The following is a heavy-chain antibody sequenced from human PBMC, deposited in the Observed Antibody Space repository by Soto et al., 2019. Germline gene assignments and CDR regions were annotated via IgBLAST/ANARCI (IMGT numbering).Heavy chain of an antibody. J-gene: IGHJ4*02. CDR3: ASDYGSNWRL. V-gene: IGHV1-3*01. CDR1: GFVSTNHN. CDR2: INAGNGNT. D-gene: IGHD6-19*01. Sequence: QAHLVQSGTEVKMPGDSVQVSCKASGFVSTNHNFHWVRQAPGQSLEWMGRINAGNGNTQYSQNFQGRVTFTSDPSESTAFMELTNLRFEDRAMYYCASDYGSNWRLWGQGTLVSVSS.